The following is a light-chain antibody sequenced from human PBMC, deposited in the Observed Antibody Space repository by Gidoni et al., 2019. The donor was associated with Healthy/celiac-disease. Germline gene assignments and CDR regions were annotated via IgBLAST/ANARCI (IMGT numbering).Light chain of an antibody. CDR1: SSDVGGYNY. CDR3: SSYTSSSTLGV. Sequence: QSALTQPASVSGSPGQSITLSCTGTSSDVGGYNYVSWYQQHPGKAPKLMIYDFSKRPSGVSNRFSGSKSGNTASLTISGLQAEDEADYYGSSYTSSSTLGVFGGGTKLTVL. V-gene: IGLV2-14*01. CDR2: DFS. J-gene: IGLJ3*02.